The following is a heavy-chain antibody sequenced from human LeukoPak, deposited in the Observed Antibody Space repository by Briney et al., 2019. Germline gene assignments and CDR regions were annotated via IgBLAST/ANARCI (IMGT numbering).Heavy chain of an antibody. Sequence: SGGSLRLSCAASGFTFSNYGMHWVRQAPGKGLEWVTFIQSHGSNEYYVDSVKGRFTTSRDNPKNTLYLQMSSLRPEDTAVYYCAKTTGDNAFDIWGQGTLVTVSS. V-gene: IGHV3-30*02. CDR2: IQSHGSNE. CDR1: GFTFSNYG. D-gene: IGHD7-27*01. CDR3: AKTTGDNAFDI. J-gene: IGHJ3*02.